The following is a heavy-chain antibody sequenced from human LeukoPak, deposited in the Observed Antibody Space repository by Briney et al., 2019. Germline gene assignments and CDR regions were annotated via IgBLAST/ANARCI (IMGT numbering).Heavy chain of an antibody. D-gene: IGHD3-10*01. J-gene: IGHJ4*02. Sequence: GSLRLSCAASGFTFSSYSMNWVRQATGKGLEWIGSIYYSGSTYYTPSLKSRVTISVDTSKNQFSLKLSSVTAADTAVYYCARHGSYCFDSWGQGTLVTVSS. CDR3: ARHGSYCFDS. CDR2: IYYSGST. V-gene: IGHV4-39*01. CDR1: GFTFSSYSMN.